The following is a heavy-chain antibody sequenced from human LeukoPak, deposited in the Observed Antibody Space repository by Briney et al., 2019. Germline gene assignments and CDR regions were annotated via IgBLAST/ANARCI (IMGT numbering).Heavy chain of an antibody. V-gene: IGHV3-23*01. CDR1: GFTFTSYA. D-gene: IGHD6-13*01. CDR3: AKVMAAPGTWFFDY. Sequence: GGSLRLSCVASGFTFTSYAMSRVRQAPGKGLESVSTARASGGITYYADSVKGRFTISRDSSKNTLHLQMNSLRAEDTAVYYCAKVMAAPGTWFFDYWSQGNLVTVSS. J-gene: IGHJ4*02. CDR2: ARASGGIT.